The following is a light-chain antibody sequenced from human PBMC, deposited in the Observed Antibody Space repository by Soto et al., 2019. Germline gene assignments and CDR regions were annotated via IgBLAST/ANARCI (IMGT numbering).Light chain of an antibody. Sequence: QSVLTQPRSVSGSPGQSVTISCTGTSSDVGAYNHVSWYQQHPGKAPKLMLYDVNQRPSGVPDRFSGSKSGNTASLTISGLQAEDEADYSCSSYTSTNSWVFGGGTKLTVL. V-gene: IGLV2-11*01. CDR2: DVN. CDR3: SSYTSTNSWV. CDR1: SSDVGAYNH. J-gene: IGLJ3*02.